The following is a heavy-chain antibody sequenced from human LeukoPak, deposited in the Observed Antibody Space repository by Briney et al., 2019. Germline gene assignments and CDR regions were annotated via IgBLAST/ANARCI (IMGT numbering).Heavy chain of an antibody. Sequence: GGSLRLSCAASGFTFSSYSMNWVRQAPGKVLEWVSYIISSSSPISYADCVKVRFTISRDNAKNSLYLQVNSLRAEDTAVYYCARVGYTVPDYWGQGTLVTVSS. CDR2: IISSSSPI. D-gene: IGHD4-11*01. CDR1: GFTFSSYS. V-gene: IGHV3-48*01. CDR3: ARVGYTVPDY. J-gene: IGHJ4*02.